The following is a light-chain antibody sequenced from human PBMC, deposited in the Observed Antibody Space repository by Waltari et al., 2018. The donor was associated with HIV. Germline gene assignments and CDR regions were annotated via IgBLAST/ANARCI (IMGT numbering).Light chain of an antibody. V-gene: IGKV3-20*01. CDR3: QQYGSSPYT. CDR1: QSVSSGY. J-gene: IGKJ2*01. CDR2: GAS. Sequence: EIVLTQSPGTLSLSPGERATLSCRASQSVSSGYLAWYQQKPGQAPRLLIYGASSRATGIPDRFSGSGSATDFSPTISRLEPEDFAVYYCQQYGSSPYTFGQGTNLEIK.